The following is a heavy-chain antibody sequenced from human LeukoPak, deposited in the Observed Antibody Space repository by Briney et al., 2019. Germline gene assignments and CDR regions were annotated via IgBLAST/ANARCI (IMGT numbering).Heavy chain of an antibody. CDR1: GYTFTSYD. V-gene: IGHV1-8*01. J-gene: IGHJ4*02. D-gene: IGHD2-15*01. CDR2: MNPNSGNT. CDR3: ARAGGYCGRISCPYYFDY. Sequence: VASVKVSCKASGYTFTSYDINWVRQATGQGLEWMGWMNPNSGNTGYEQKFQGRVTMTRNTSISTAYMELSSLRSEDTAVYYCARAGGYCGRISCPYYFDYWGQGSLVAVSS.